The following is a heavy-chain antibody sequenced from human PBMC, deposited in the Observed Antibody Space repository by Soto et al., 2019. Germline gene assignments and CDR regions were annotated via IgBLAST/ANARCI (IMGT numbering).Heavy chain of an antibody. J-gene: IGHJ3*02. CDR3: ARGSHIVVATDAFDI. CDR2: IYHSGIT. D-gene: IGHD2-21*02. V-gene: IGHV4-38-2*02. CDR1: NLSISSGYY. Sequence: SEILSLTCSVSNLSISSGYYWGWIRQPPGKGLEWIANIYHSGITYYNSSLKSRITISVDTSKNQFSLKMNSVTAADTAVYYCARGSHIVVATDAFDIWGQGTMVTVSS.